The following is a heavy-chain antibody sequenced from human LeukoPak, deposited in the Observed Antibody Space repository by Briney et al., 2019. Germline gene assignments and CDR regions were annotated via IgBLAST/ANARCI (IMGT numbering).Heavy chain of an antibody. CDR3: ARGPDYCDSSGYDYYYMDV. V-gene: IGHV1-69*13. Sequence: SVKVSCKASGGTFISYAISWARQAPGQGLEWMGGIIPIFGTANYAQKFQGRVTITADESTSTAYMELSSLRSEDTAVYYCARGPDYCDSSGYDYYYMDVWGKGTTVTVSS. J-gene: IGHJ6*03. D-gene: IGHD3-22*01. CDR1: GGTFISYA. CDR2: IIPIFGTA.